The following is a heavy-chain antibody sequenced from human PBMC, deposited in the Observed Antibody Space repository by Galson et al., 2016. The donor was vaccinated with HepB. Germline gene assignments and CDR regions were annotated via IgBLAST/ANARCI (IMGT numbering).Heavy chain of an antibody. Sequence: SLRLSCAASGFTFSSNYMSWVRQAPGKGLEWVSVIYSGGTTKYADSVKDRFTISRDNSKNSRYLQMNSLRAEDTAVYYCASCSSWYGRCAFDIWGQGTMVTVSS. CDR3: ASCSSWYGRCAFDI. J-gene: IGHJ3*02. CDR1: GFTFSSNY. V-gene: IGHV3-66*01. CDR2: IYSGGTT. D-gene: IGHD6-13*01.